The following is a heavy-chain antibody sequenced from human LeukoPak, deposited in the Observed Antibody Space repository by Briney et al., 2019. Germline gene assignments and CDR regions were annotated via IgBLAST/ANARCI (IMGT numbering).Heavy chain of an antibody. CDR2: IYYSGST. J-gene: IGHJ4*02. CDR3: ARDRDGYNFGD. D-gene: IGHD5-24*01. Sequence: SETLSLTCTVSGGSISSYYWSWIRQPPGKGLEWIGYIYYSGSTNYNPSLKSRVTISVDTSKNQFSLKLSSVTAADTAVYYCARDRDGYNFGDWGQGTLVTVSS. CDR1: GGSISSYY. V-gene: IGHV4-59*12.